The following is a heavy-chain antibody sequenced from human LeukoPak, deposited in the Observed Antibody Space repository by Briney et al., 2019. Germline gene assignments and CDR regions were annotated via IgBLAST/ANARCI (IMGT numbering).Heavy chain of an antibody. V-gene: IGHV1-18*04. CDR2: ISAYNGNT. D-gene: IGHD6-13*01. J-gene: IGHJ5*02. CDR1: GYTFTSYG. CDR3: ARGGRAAGTFDP. Sequence: ASVKNSRKASGYTFTSYGISWVRQAPGQGLEWMGWISAYNGNTNYAQKLQGRVTMTTDTSTSTAYMEQRSLRSDDTAVYYCARGGRAAGTFDPWGQGTLVTVST.